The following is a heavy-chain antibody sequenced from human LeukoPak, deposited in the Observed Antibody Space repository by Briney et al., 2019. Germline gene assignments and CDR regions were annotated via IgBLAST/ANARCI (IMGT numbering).Heavy chain of an antibody. V-gene: IGHV3-9*01. CDR3: ATPYYYGSGSYYNLPDY. CDR2: ISWNSGSI. D-gene: IGHD3-10*01. J-gene: IGHJ4*02. CDR1: GFTFDDYA. Sequence: PGRSLRLSCAASGFTFDDYAMHWVRQAPGKGLEWVSGISWNSGSIGYADSVKGRLTISRDNAKNSLYLQMNSLRAEDTALYYCATPYYYGSGSYYNLPDYWGQGTLVTVSS.